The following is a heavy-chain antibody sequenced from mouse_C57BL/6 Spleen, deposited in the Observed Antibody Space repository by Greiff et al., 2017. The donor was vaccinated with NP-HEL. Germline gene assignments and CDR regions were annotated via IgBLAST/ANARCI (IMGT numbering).Heavy chain of an antibody. CDR3: ARRITTVTDWYFDV. CDR1: GYTFTSYW. CDR2: IYPSDSET. J-gene: IGHJ1*03. D-gene: IGHD1-1*01. V-gene: IGHV1-61*01. Sequence: QVHVKQPGAELVRPGSSVKLSCKASGYTFTSYWMDWVKQRPGQGLEWIGNIYPSDSETHYNQKFKDKATLTVDKSSSTAYMQLSSLTSEDSAVYYCARRITTVTDWYFDVWGTGTTVTVSS.